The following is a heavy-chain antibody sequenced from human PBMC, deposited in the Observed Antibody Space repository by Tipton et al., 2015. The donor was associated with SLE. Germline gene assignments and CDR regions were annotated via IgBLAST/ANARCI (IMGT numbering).Heavy chain of an antibody. CDR3: ARYRSDGGIYDALDV. Sequence: SLRLSCAASGFMFSNYAMTWVRQAPGKGLEWVSAISGSGGNTYYADSVKGRFTISRGNAKNSLYLQMNGLRAEDTAVYYCARYRSDGGIYDALDVWGQGTVVTVSS. CDR2: ISGSGGNT. V-gene: IGHV3-23*01. J-gene: IGHJ3*01. CDR1: GFMFSNYA. D-gene: IGHD1-26*01.